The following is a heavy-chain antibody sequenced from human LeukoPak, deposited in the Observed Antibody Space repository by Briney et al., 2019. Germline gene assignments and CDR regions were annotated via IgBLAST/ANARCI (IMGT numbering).Heavy chain of an antibody. CDR2: IYTSGST. J-gene: IGHJ3*02. V-gene: IGHV4-59*10. D-gene: IGHD3-10*01. CDR3: GRSDGYGLVGI. CDR1: GESFRGYY. Sequence: SETLSLTCAVYGESFRGYYWSWIRQPAGKGLEWIGRIYTSGSTNYNPSLKSRVTISVDTSKNQFSLKLSSVTAADTAVYYCGRSDGYGLVGIWGQGTMVTVSS.